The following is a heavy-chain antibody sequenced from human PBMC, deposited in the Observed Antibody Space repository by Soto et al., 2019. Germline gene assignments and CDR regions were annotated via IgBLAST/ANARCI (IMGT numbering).Heavy chain of an antibody. V-gene: IGHV1-18*04. CDR2: ISAYHGNT. CDR3: ARRGSHDYECSGYYSLDY. D-gene: IGHD3-22*01. Sequence: QVQLVQSGAEVKKPGASVKVSCKASGYTFTSYGISWVRQAPGQGLEWMGWISAYHGNTNYAQKLQGRVTMTTDTSTSTGDMELRSLRSGDTAVYYWARRGSHDYECSGYYSLDYWGQGTLVTVSS. J-gene: IGHJ4*02. CDR1: GYTFTSYG.